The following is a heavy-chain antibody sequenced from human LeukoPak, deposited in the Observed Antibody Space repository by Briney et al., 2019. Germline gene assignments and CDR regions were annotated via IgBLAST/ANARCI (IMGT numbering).Heavy chain of an antibody. Sequence: GGSLRLSCAASGFTFSNYAMHWVRQAPGKGLEWVAVISYDGSNKYYADSVKGRITISRDNSKNTLFLQMNSLRPEDTAVYYCARANVDAAKFDYWGQGTLVAVSS. D-gene: IGHD5-18*01. CDR1: GFTFSNYA. V-gene: IGHV3-30-3*01. CDR3: ARANVDAAKFDY. J-gene: IGHJ4*02. CDR2: ISYDGSNK.